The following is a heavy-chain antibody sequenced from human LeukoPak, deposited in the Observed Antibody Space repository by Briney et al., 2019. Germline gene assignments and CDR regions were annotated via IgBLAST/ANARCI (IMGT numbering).Heavy chain of an antibody. Sequence: GGSLRLSCAASGFTFSGSAMHWVRQASGKGLEWVGCIRSKADSYATAYAPSVKGRFTISRDDSKNTASLQMNSLKTEDTAVYYYTSGISSSTNSDYWGQGTLVTVSS. D-gene: IGHD6-13*01. CDR2: IRSKADSYAT. V-gene: IGHV3-73*01. J-gene: IGHJ4*02. CDR3: TSGISSSTNSDY. CDR1: GFTFSGSA.